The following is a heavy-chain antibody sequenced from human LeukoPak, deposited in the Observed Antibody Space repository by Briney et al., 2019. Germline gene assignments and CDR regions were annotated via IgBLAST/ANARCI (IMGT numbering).Heavy chain of an antibody. CDR2: IYYSGST. D-gene: IGHD1-7*01. CDR3: AKLNLWNYVVWFDP. CDR1: GGSISSSSYY. J-gene: IGHJ5*02. Sequence: PSETLSLTCTVSGGSISSSSYYWGWIRQPPGKGLEWIGYIYYSGSTNYNPSLKSRVTISVDTSKNQFSLKLSSVTAADTAVYYCAKLNLWNYVVWFDPWGQGTLVTVSS. V-gene: IGHV4-61*05.